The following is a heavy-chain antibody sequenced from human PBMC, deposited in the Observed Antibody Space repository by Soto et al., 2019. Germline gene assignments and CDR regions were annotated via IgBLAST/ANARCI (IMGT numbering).Heavy chain of an antibody. CDR3: ARDSCSGGSCYSSFDY. CDR2: ISAYNGNT. CDR1: GYTFTSYG. D-gene: IGHD2-15*01. V-gene: IGHV1-18*01. Sequence: ASVKVSCKASGYTFTSYGISWVRQAPGQGLEWMGWISAYNGNTNYAQKLQGRVTMTTDTSTSTAYMELRSLRSDDTAVYYCARDSCSGGSCYSSFDYWGQGTLVTVSS. J-gene: IGHJ4*02.